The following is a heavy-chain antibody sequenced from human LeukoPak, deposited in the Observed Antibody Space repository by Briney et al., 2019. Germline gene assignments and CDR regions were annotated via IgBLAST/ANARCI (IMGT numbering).Heavy chain of an antibody. Sequence: GGSLRLSCAASGFAVSNNYMSWVRQAPGKGLEWVSIVYSGGSTYSADSVKGRYTISRDNSKNTLYLQMNSLRAEDTAVYYCARLIRSYNWFDSWGQGTLVTVSS. V-gene: IGHV3-53*01. D-gene: IGHD3-10*01. CDR3: ARLIRSYNWFDS. CDR1: GFAVSNNY. CDR2: VYSGGST. J-gene: IGHJ5*01.